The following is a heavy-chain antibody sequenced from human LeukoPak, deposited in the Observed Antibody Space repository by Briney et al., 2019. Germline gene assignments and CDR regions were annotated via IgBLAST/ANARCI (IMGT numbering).Heavy chain of an antibody. CDR2: ISAYNGNT. D-gene: IGHD3-22*01. J-gene: IGHJ4*02. CDR1: GYTFTSYG. V-gene: IGHV1-18*01. CDR3: AKPLSEFYDSSGNHEGFVL. Sequence: GAPVKVCCKASGYTFTSYGISWGRPTPGQGLEWMGWISAYNGNTNYAQKLQGRVTMTTAADARTAYMELRRLRSDDTVVYYCAKPLSEFYDSSGNHEGFVLWGEGTLVTVSS.